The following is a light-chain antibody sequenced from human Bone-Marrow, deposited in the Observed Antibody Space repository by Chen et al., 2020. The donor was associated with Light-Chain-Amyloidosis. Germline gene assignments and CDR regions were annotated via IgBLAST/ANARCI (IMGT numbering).Light chain of an antibody. CDR3: QSADSSGTYEVI. V-gene: IGLV3-25*03. Sequence: SYELTQPPSVSVSPGQTARITCTGDDLPTKYAYWYQQKPGQALVPVIQRDTERPSGISERFSGSSSGTTATLTISGVQAEDEADYHCQSADSSGTYEVIFGGGTKLTVL. CDR1: DLPTKY. CDR2: RDT. J-gene: IGLJ2*01.